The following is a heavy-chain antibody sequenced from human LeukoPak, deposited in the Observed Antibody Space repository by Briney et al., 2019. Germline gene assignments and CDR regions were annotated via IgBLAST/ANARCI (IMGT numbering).Heavy chain of an antibody. J-gene: IGHJ4*02. V-gene: IGHV3-48*03. CDR1: GFTFSIYE. D-gene: IGHD2-15*01. CDR2: MSSRGSTI. CDR3: ARARTPDY. Sequence: GGSLRLSCAASGFTFSIYEMSWVRQAPGKGLEWLSYMSSRGSTISYADSVKGRFTISRDNAKNSLFLQMNSLRAEDTAVYYCARARTPDYWGQGTLVTVPS.